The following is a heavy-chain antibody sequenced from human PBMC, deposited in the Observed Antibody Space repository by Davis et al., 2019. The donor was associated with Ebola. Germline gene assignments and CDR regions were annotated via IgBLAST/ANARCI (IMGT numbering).Heavy chain of an antibody. J-gene: IGHJ4*02. CDR1: GYSFTSYW. D-gene: IGHD4-17*01. CDR3: ARIDRRTTVTTLY. V-gene: IGHV5-10-1*01. CDR2: IDPSDSYT. Sequence: GESLKISCKGSGYSFTSYWISWVRQMPGKGLEWMGRIDPSDSYTNYSPSFQGHVTISADKSISTAYLQWSSLKTSDTAMYYCARIDRRTTVTTLYWGQGTLVTVSS.